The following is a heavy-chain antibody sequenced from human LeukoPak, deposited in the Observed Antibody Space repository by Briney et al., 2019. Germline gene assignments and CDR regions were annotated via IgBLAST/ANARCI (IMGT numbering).Heavy chain of an antibody. V-gene: IGHV4-30-2*01. J-gene: IGHJ3*02. D-gene: IGHD3-22*01. CDR2: IYHSGST. CDR3: ARNTRINYYDSSGSWGAFDI. CDR1: GGSISSGGYS. Sequence: SETLSLTCAVSGGSISSGGYSWSWIRQPPGQGLEWIGYIYHSGSTYYNPSLKSRVTISVDRSKNQFSLKLSSVTAADTAVYYCARNTRINYYDSSGSWGAFDIWGQGTMVTVSS.